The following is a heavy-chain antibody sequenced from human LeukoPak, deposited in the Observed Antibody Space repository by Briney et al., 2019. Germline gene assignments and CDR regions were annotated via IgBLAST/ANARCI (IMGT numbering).Heavy chain of an antibody. J-gene: IGHJ4*02. V-gene: IGHV4-4*02. CDR2: IYHSGST. D-gene: IGHD3-22*01. CDR1: GDSISSTNW. Sequence: SGTLSLTCAVSGDSISSTNWWSWVRQPPGKGLEWIGEIYHSGSTNYNPSLKSRVTISVDTSKNQFSLKLSSVTAADTAVYYCARLPYYYDSSGYYYFSFDYWGQGTLVTVSS. CDR3: ARLPYYYDSSGYYYFSFDY.